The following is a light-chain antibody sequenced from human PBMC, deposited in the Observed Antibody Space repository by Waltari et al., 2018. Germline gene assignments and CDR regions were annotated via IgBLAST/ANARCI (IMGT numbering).Light chain of an antibody. CDR2: GAS. V-gene: IGKV1-39*01. Sequence: DIQMTQSPSSLSASVGDRVTISCHSSQDINISLNWYQHKTGEAPKLLIYGASTLHSGVPSRFAGSGSGTKFTLTINGLQPEYFASYFCQQSHTSPVTFGQGTTLE. CDR3: QQSHTSPVT. J-gene: IGKJ2*01. CDR1: QDINIS.